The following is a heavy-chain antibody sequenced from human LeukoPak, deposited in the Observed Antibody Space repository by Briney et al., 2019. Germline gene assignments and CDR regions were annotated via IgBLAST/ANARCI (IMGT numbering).Heavy chain of an antibody. V-gene: IGHV3-20*04. CDR1: GYTLDDYG. CDR2: INWNGGST. Sequence: GGSLRLSCAAPGYTLDDYGMSWVRQAPGEGLEWVSGINWNGGSTGYADSVKGRFTISKDNAKNSLYLQINSLRAEDTALYYCARVSRTLNYYYYYYMDVWGKGTTVTVSS. D-gene: IGHD2-2*01. CDR3: ARVSRTLNYYYYYYMDV. J-gene: IGHJ6*03.